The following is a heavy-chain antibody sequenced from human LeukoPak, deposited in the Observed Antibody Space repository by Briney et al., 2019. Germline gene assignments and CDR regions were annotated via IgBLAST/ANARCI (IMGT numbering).Heavy chain of an antibody. D-gene: IGHD3-10*01. CDR3: ASNHYGSGSYRFDY. CDR1: GFTFSSYS. Sequence: KPGGSLRFSCAASGFTFSSYSMNWVRQAPGKGLEWVSSISSSSSYIYYADSVKGRFTISRDNAKNSLYLQMNSLRAEDTAVYYCASNHYGSGSYRFDYWGQGTLVTVSS. V-gene: IGHV3-21*01. J-gene: IGHJ4*02. CDR2: ISSSSSYI.